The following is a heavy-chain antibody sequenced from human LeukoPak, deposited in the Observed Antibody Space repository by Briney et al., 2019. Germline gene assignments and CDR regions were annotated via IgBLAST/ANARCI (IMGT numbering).Heavy chain of an antibody. CDR3: ARASPLGTYGSERLDAFNI. Sequence: SETLSLTCTVSGGSISSYYWSWIRQPPGKGLEWIGYIYYRGSTSYNPSLRSRVTISVDTSNNQFSLKLSSVTAADTAVYYCARASPLGTYGSERLDAFNIWGQGTMVTVSS. CDR2: IYYRGST. CDR1: GGSISSYY. J-gene: IGHJ3*02. D-gene: IGHD3-10*01. V-gene: IGHV4-59*12.